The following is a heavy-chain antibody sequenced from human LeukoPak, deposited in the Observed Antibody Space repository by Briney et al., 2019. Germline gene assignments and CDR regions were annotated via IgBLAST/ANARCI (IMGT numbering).Heavy chain of an antibody. J-gene: IGHJ5*02. D-gene: IGHD5-12*01. CDR3: ARDPGSYLTNSGWLNWFDP. V-gene: IGHV1-18*01. CDR1: GYTFSRFG. Sequence: ASVKVSCKASGYTFSRFGISWLRQAPGQGLEWMGWISAYTGATNYAQKFQGRATLTTDTSTNTAYMDLRSLRSDDTAVYFCARDPGSYLTNSGWLNWFDPWGQGTLVTVSS. CDR2: ISAYTGAT.